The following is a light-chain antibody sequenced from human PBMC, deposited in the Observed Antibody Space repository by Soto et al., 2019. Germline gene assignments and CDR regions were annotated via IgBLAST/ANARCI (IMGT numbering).Light chain of an antibody. CDR1: SSDVGSYNL. J-gene: IGLJ2*01. V-gene: IGLV2-23*02. Sequence: QSALTQPASVFGSPGQSITISCTGTSSDVGSYNLVSWYQQHPGKAPTIMIYEVRKRPAGVSNRFSGSKSGNPASLAISGLQPEDVADYYCWFFARTSTHVVFGVGT. CDR2: EVR. CDR3: WFFARTSTHVV.